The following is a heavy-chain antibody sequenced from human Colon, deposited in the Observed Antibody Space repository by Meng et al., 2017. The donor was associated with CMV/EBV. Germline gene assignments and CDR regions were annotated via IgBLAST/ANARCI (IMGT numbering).Heavy chain of an antibody. CDR3: TRDIGYCSSTSCRKINWFDP. V-gene: IGHV3-30*04. J-gene: IGHJ5*02. CDR1: GFTFSSYA. CDR2: ISFNGRNK. D-gene: IGHD2-2*01. Sequence: GGSLRLSCVASGFTFSSYAMHWVRQAPGKGMEWVAVISFNGRNKTYTDSVRGRFTISRDNSKDTLYLQMDSLRAEDTAVYYCTRDIGYCSSTSCRKINWFDPWGQGTPVTVSS.